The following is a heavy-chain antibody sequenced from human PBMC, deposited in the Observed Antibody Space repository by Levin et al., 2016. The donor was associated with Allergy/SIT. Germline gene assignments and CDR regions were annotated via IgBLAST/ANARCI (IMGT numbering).Heavy chain of an antibody. D-gene: IGHD3-16*01. CDR2: ISAYNGNT. Sequence: WVRQAPGQGLEWMGWISAYNGNTNYAQKLQGRVTMTTDTSTSTAYMELRSLRSDDTAVYYCAREGDQYYFDYWGQGTLVTVSS. CDR3: AREGDQYYFDY. J-gene: IGHJ4*02. V-gene: IGHV1-18*01.